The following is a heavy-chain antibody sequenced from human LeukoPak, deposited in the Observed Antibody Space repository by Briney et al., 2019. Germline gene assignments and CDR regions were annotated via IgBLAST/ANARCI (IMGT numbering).Heavy chain of an antibody. CDR3: HAPYYDSSVPAFDI. CDR1: GYTFTGYY. CDR2: INPNSGGT. V-gene: IGHV1-2*02. J-gene: IGHJ3*02. Sequence: GASVKVSCKASGYTFTGYYMHWVRQAPGQGLEWMGWINPNSGGTNYAQKFQGRVTMTRDTSISTAYMELSRLRSDDTAVYYCHAPYYDSSVPAFDIWGQGTMVTVSS. D-gene: IGHD3-22*01.